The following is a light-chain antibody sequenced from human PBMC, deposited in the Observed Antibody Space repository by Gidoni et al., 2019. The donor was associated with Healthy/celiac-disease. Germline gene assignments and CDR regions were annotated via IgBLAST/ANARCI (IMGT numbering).Light chain of an antibody. CDR3: QQIYSTLPT. J-gene: IGKJ3*01. CDR2: AAS. V-gene: IGKV1-39*01. Sequence: DIQMTQSPSSLSASVGDRVTITCRASQSISSYLNWYQQKPGKAPKLLIYAASSLQSGVPSRFSGSGSGTYFTLTISSLQPEDFATYYCQQIYSTLPTFGPGTKVDIK. CDR1: QSISSY.